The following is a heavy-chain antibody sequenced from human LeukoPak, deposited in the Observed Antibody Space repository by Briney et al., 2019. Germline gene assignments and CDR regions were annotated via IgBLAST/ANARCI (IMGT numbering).Heavy chain of an antibody. Sequence: GGSLRLSCAASGFTFSSDSMDWVRQAPGKGVEWVSSISSSSNYIYYADSGKGRFTSYRDNAKNSLHLQMNSLRAEDTAVYYCASEIIAAAGTVDYWGQGTLVTVSS. D-gene: IGHD6-13*01. V-gene: IGHV3-21*01. CDR3: ASEIIAAAGTVDY. CDR1: GFTFSSDS. CDR2: ISSSSNYI. J-gene: IGHJ4*02.